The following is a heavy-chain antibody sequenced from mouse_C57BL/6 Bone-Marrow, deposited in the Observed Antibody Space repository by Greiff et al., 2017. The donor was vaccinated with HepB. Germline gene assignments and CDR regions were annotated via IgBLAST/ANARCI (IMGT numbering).Heavy chain of an antibody. CDR3: ASQTARGYDY. CDR2: ISSGGSYT. D-gene: IGHD3-2*01. J-gene: IGHJ4*01. V-gene: IGHV5-6*01. Sequence: EVQVVESGGDLVKPGGSLKLSCAASGFTFSSYGMSWVRQTPDKRLEWVATISSGGSYTYYPDSVKGRFTISRDNAKNTLYLQMSSLKSEDTAMYYCASQTARGYDYWGQGTSVTVSS. CDR1: GFTFSSYG.